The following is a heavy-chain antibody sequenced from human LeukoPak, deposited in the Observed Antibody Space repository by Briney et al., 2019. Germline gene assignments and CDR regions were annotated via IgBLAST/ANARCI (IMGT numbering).Heavy chain of an antibody. Sequence: PGGSLRLSCAASGFTFSSYSMNWVRQAPGKGLEWVSVIYSGGDTYYADSVKGRFTISRDNSKNTLYLQMNGLRAEDTAVYYCAKEFYGGFGGYDSYFFDFWGQGSLVTVSS. D-gene: IGHD5-12*01. CDR2: IYSGGDT. J-gene: IGHJ4*02. V-gene: IGHV3-66*02. CDR1: GFTFSSYS. CDR3: AKEFYGGFGGYDSYFFDF.